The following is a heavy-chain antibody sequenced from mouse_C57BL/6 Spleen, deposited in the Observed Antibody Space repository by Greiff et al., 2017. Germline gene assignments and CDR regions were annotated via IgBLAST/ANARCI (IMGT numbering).Heavy chain of an antibody. Sequence: VQLQQSGAELVRPGASVKLSCTASGFNIKDYYMHWVKQRPEQGLEWIGRIDPEDGDTEYAPQFQGKATMTADTSSNTAYLPPSSLTSEDTAVYYCTSRSSYYFDDWGQGTTLTVSS. V-gene: IGHV14-1*01. J-gene: IGHJ2*01. CDR2: IDPEDGDT. CDR3: TSRSSYYFDD. CDR1: GFNIKDYY.